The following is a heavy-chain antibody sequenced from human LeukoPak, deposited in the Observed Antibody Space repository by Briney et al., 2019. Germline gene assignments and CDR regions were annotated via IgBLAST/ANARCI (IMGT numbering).Heavy chain of an antibody. CDR2: LNPYSGAT. V-gene: IGHV1-2*02. J-gene: IGHJ3*02. CDR1: AYTFTDYF. D-gene: IGHD5-24*01. Sequence: ASVKVSCKASAYTFTDYFIHWVRQAPGQGLEWMGWLNPYSGATNYARRFHGRVTMTRNTSISTAYLELSSLKSEDTAVYYCARVRDGYNDAYDIWGQGTMVTVSS. CDR3: ARVRDGYNDAYDI.